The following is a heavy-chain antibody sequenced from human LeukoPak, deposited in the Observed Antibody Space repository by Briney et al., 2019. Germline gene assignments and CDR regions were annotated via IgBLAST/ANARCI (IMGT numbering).Heavy chain of an antibody. CDR1: GFTFGDYA. D-gene: IGHD6-19*01. Sequence: GRSLRLSCTASGFTFGDYAMSWFRQAPGKGLEWVGFIRSKAYGGTTEYAASVKGRFTISRDDSKSIAYLQMNSLKTEDTAVYYCTRAYSSGWYVSWFDSWGQGTLVTVSS. J-gene: IGHJ5*01. CDR3: TRAYSSGWYVSWFDS. V-gene: IGHV3-49*03. CDR2: IRSKAYGGTT.